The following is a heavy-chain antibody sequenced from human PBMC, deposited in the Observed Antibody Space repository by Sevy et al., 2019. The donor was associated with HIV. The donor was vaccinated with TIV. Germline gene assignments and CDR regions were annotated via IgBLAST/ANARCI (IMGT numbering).Heavy chain of an antibody. Sequence: GGSLRLSCAASGFTFSDYYMSWIRQAPGKGLEWVSYISSSGSTIYYADSVKGRFTISRDNAKNSLYLQMNSLRAEDTAVYYCAREGVTIFGVVIISVAGMDVWGQGTTVTVSS. CDR3: AREGVTIFGVVIISVAGMDV. CDR2: ISSSGSTI. D-gene: IGHD3-3*01. J-gene: IGHJ6*02. CDR1: GFTFSDYY. V-gene: IGHV3-11*01.